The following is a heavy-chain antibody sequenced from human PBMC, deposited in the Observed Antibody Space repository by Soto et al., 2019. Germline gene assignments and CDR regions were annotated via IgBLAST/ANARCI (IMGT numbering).Heavy chain of an antibody. CDR1: GFTFSSYA. CDR2: ISGSGGST. V-gene: IGHV3-23*01. D-gene: IGHD1-26*01. CDR3: ARRGSGSYYDY. J-gene: IGHJ4*02. Sequence: EVQLLESGGGLVQPGGSLRLSCAASGFTFSSYAMRWVRQAPVKGLEWVSAISGSGGSTYYADFGKGRFTISRDNSKNTLYLQMSSLRAEDTAVYYCARRGSGSYYDYWGQGTLVTVSS.